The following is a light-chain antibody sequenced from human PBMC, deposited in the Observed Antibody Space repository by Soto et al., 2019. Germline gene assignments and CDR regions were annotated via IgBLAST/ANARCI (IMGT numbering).Light chain of an antibody. CDR2: DAS. J-gene: IGKJ1*01. CDR1: QSISSW. CDR3: QQYNSYSWT. V-gene: IGKV1-5*01. Sequence: DIQMTQSPSTLSASVGDRVTITCRASQSISSWLAWYQQKPGKAPKLLIYDASSLESGVPSRFSVSVSGTDFTLTISSLQPDDFATYYCQQYNSYSWTFGQGTKVEIK.